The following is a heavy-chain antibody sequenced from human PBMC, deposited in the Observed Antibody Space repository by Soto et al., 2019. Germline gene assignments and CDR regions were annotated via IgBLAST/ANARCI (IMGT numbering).Heavy chain of an antibody. CDR1: GGTFSSYA. Sequence: QVQLVQSGAEVKKPGSSVKVSCKASGGTFSSYAISWVRQAPGQGLEWMGGIIPIFGTANYAQKFQGTVTMSPDESTSTADMELSSLRSEDTAVYYCARALSGGQQQVVGWFDPWGQGTLVTVSS. CDR3: ARALSGGQQQVVGWFDP. D-gene: IGHD6-13*01. V-gene: IGHV1-69*01. J-gene: IGHJ5*02. CDR2: IIPIFGTA.